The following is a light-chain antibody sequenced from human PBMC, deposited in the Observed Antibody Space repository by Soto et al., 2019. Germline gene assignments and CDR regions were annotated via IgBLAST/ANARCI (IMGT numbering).Light chain of an antibody. Sequence: EIVMTQSPATLSVSPGERATLSCRASQSVNSNLAWYRQKPGQAPRLLISDASTRATGVPARFSGSGSGTEFTLTSSSLQSEDSGIYYCQQYNFWPPVTFGGGTKVEIK. J-gene: IGKJ4*01. CDR2: DAS. CDR3: QQYNFWPPVT. V-gene: IGKV3-15*01. CDR1: QSVNSN.